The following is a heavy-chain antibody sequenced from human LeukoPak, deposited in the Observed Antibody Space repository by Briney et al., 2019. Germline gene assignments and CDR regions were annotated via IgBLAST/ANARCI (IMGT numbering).Heavy chain of an antibody. J-gene: IGHJ4*02. V-gene: IGHV3-9*01. CDR2: ISWNSGSI. CDR3: AKGSSQSSLTGQDY. CDR1: GFTFDDYA. Sequence: PGGSLRLSCAASGFTFDDYAMHWVRQAPGKGLEWVSGISWNSGSIGYADSVKGRFTISRDNAKNSLYLQMNSLRAEDTALYYCAKGSSQSSLTGQDYWGQGTLVTVSS. D-gene: IGHD3-9*01.